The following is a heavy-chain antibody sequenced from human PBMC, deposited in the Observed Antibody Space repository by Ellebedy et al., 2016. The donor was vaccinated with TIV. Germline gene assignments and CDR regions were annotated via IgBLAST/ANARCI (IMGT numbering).Heavy chain of an antibody. J-gene: IGHJ2*01. D-gene: IGHD3-10*01. Sequence: SETLSLTCTVSGGSISSYYWSWIRQPPGKGLEWIGYIYYSGSTNYNPSLKSRVTISVDTSKNQFSLKLSSVTAADTAVYYCARTESDWYFDLWGRGTLVTVSS. CDR1: GGSISSYY. V-gene: IGHV4-59*01. CDR2: IYYSGST. CDR3: ARTESDWYFDL.